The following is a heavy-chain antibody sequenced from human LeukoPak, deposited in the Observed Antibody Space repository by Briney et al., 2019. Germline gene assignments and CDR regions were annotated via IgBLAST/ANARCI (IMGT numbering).Heavy chain of an antibody. CDR3: VRHLPPRSGYTFDY. CDR2: IYYSGST. V-gene: IGHV4-39*01. J-gene: IGHJ4*02. D-gene: IGHD3-3*01. CDR1: GGSISSSSYY. Sequence: SETLSLTCTVSGGSISSSSYYWGWIRQPPGKGLEWIGSIYYSGSTYYNPSLKSRVTISVDTSKNQFSLKLSSVTAADTAVYYCVRHLPPRSGYTFDYWGQGTLATVSS.